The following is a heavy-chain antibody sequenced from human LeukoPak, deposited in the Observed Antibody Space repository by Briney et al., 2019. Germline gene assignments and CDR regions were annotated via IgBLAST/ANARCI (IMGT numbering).Heavy chain of an antibody. CDR2: IKEDGSEK. CDR1: GFTFSGCW. CDR3: ASRRWLDL. Sequence: GGSLRLSCAASGFTFSGCWMSWVRQAPGKGLEWVANIKEDGSEKYYVDSVKGRFTISRDNAKNSLYLQMNSLRAEDTAVYYCASRRWLDLWGQGTLVTVSS. D-gene: IGHD4-23*01. J-gene: IGHJ5*02. V-gene: IGHV3-7*01.